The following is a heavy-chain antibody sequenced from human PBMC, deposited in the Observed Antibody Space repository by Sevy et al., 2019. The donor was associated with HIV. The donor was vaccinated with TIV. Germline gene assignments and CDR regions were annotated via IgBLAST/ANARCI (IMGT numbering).Heavy chain of an antibody. Sequence: GGSLRLSCAASGFTFSDYYMSWIRQAPGKGLEWASYISGSDSTIYYADSVKGRFTISRDNAKNSLYLQMNSLRAEDTAVYFCARDHVKDGDLGDYYYYAMDVWGQGTTVTVSS. D-gene: IGHD4-17*01. CDR2: ISGSDSTI. J-gene: IGHJ6*02. CDR3: ARDHVKDGDLGDYYYYAMDV. CDR1: GFTFSDYY. V-gene: IGHV3-11*01.